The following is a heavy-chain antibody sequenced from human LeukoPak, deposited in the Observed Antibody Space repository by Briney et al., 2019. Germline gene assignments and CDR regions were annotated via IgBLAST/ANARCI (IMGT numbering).Heavy chain of an antibody. CDR1: GFTFTSSA. CDR2: IVVGSGNT. V-gene: IGHV1-58*02. D-gene: IGHD1-26*01. CDR3: AAEMGGSYYGY. Sequence: EASVKVSCKASGFTFTSSAMQWVRQARGQRLEWIGWIVVGSGNTNYAQKFQERVTITRDMSTSTAYMELSSLRSEDTAVYYCAAEMGGSYYGYWGQGTLVTVSS. J-gene: IGHJ4*02.